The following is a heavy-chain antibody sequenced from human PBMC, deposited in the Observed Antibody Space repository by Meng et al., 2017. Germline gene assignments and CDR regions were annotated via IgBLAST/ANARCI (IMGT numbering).Heavy chain of an antibody. D-gene: IGHD3-3*01. J-gene: IGHJ4*02. V-gene: IGHV1-3*01. CDR3: ATTLNYDFCSGFYY. CDR2: INAGNGDK. CDR1: EERCNNYA. Sequence: VEGEQAGDEVKEPTGATVNMTCKASEERCNNYAMQWVRQAFGQRLEWIGWINAGNGDKKFSQKFQGRISIYKDTSASTAYMELRSLRIEDTAVYYCATTLNYDFCSGFYYWGQGTLVTVSS.